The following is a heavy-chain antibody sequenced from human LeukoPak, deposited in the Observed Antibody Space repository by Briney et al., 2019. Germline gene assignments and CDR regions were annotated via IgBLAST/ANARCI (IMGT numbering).Heavy chain of an antibody. Sequence: GGSLRLSCAASGFIFSTYWMHWVRRAPGKGLEWVSYITSSGTSIYYADSVKGRFTLSRDNTKNSLYLQMNSLRAEDTAVYYCARVRPTIFGVIIEPYFDYWGQGTLVTVSS. CDR2: ITSSGTSI. CDR1: GFIFSTYW. D-gene: IGHD3-3*01. CDR3: ARVRPTIFGVIIEPYFDY. J-gene: IGHJ4*02. V-gene: IGHV3-48*04.